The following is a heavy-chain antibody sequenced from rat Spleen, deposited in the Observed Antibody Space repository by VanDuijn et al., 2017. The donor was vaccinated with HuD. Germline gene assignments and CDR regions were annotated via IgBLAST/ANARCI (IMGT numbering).Heavy chain of an antibody. Sequence: EVQLVESGGGLVQPGRSLKLSCAASGFTFSDYDMAWVRQAPTKGLDWIATIGYDGSSTYYRDSVKGRFTISRDNAKGTLYLQMDSLRSEDTATYYCARHSGELDFDYWGQGVMVTVSS. CDR2: IGYDGSST. D-gene: IGHD1-4*01. CDR3: ARHSGELDFDY. V-gene: IGHV5-29*01. CDR1: GFTFSDYD. J-gene: IGHJ2*01.